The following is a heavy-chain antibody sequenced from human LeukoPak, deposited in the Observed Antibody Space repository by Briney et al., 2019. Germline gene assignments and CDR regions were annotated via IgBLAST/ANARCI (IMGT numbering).Heavy chain of an antibody. V-gene: IGHV3-30*18. CDR2: ISYDGSNK. CDR1: GFTFSSYG. J-gene: IGHJ4*02. CDR3: AKDVAWWYYFDY. Sequence: GRSLRLSCAASGFTFSSYGMHWVRQAPGKGLEWVAVISYDGSNKYYADSVKGRFTISRDNSKNTLYLQMNSPRAEDTAVYYCAKDVAWWYYFDYWGQGTLVTVSS. D-gene: IGHD2-15*01.